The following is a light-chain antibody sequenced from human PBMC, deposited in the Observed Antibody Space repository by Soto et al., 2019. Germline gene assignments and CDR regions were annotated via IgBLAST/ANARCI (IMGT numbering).Light chain of an antibody. Sequence: EIVMTQSPDTLSVSPGERATLSCRASQNVGRNVAWYQQRPGQAPRLLIHGTSTRAADIPASFSGSVSGTESTLTINSLQPEDFVIYYCQQYNNWPPMSTFGQGTKLEMK. V-gene: IGKV3-15*01. CDR2: GTS. CDR1: QNVGRN. CDR3: QQYNNWPPMST. J-gene: IGKJ2*01.